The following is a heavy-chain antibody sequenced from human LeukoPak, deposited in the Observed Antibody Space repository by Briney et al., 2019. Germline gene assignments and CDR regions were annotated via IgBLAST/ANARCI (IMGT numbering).Heavy chain of an antibody. CDR2: INPSGGST. Sequence: GASVKVSCKASGYTLTSYYMHWVRQAPGQGLEWMGIINPSGGSTSCAQKFQGRVTMTRDTSTSTVYMELSSLRSEDTAVYYCARAMITFGDFDYRGQGTLVTVSS. CDR1: GYTLTSYY. V-gene: IGHV1-46*01. D-gene: IGHD3-16*01. CDR3: ARAMITFGDFDY. J-gene: IGHJ4*02.